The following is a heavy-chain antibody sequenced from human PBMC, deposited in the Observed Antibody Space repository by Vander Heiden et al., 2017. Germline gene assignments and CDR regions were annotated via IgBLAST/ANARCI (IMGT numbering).Heavy chain of an antibody. CDR1: GFTFSNYD. Sequence: EVQLRESVGDLLQPGGSLRLPCTASGFTFSNYDLTWVRQAPGKGLEWISSITGSGDGTFYADSVKGRFTISRDNSKNTLYLQMNSLRADDTARYYCAKNLLSVAASRTYNWYFDLWGRGTLVTISS. J-gene: IGHJ2*01. CDR3: AKNLLSVAASRTYNWYFDL. V-gene: IGHV3-23*01. CDR2: ITGSGDGT. D-gene: IGHD6-19*01.